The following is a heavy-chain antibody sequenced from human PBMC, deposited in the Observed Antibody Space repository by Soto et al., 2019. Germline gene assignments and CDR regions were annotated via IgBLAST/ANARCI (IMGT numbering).Heavy chain of an antibody. CDR1: GGSISSSSYY. Sequence: PSETLSLTCTVSGGSISSSSYYWGWIRQPPGKGLEWIGSIYYSGSTYYNPSLKSRVTISVDTSKNQFSLKLSSVTAADTAVYFCARPLLGATILSGFDSWGRGILVTVSS. CDR2: IYYSGST. D-gene: IGHD5-12*01. CDR3: ARPLLGATILSGFDS. V-gene: IGHV4-39*01. J-gene: IGHJ4*02.